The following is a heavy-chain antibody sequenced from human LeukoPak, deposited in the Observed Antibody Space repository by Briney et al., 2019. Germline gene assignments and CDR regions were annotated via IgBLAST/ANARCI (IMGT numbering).Heavy chain of an antibody. V-gene: IGHV4-59*01. CDR3: ARDLGRRFDP. CDR2: IYYRGRT. CDR1: GGSISSYY. Sequence: SETLSLTCTVSGGSISSYYWSWIRQPPGKGLEWIGYIYYRGRTNYSPSLTSRVTISVDPSKLQFSLKLSSVTAADTAVYYCARDLGRRFDPWGQGTLVTVSS. D-gene: IGHD1-26*01. J-gene: IGHJ5*02.